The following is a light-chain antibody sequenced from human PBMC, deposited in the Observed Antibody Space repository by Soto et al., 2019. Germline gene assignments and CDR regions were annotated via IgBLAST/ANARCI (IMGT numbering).Light chain of an antibody. CDR3: SSYTSSSTLLYV. V-gene: IGLV2-14*01. J-gene: IGLJ1*01. Sequence: QSALTQPASVSGSPGQSITISCTGTSSDVGGYNYVSWYQQHPGKAPKLMIFDVSNRPSGVSNRFSGSKSGNTASLTISGLQPEDEADDYCSSYTSSSTLLYVFGTGTKLTVL. CDR1: SSDVGGYNY. CDR2: DVS.